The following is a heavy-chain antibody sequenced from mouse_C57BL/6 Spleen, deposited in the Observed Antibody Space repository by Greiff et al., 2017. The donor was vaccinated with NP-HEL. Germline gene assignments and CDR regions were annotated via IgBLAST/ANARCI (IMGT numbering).Heavy chain of an antibody. CDR1: GYTFTSYW. Sequence: QVQLQQPGAELVMPGASVKLSCKASGYTFTSYWMHWVKQRPGQGLEWIGEIDPSDSYTNYNQKFKGKTTLTVDKSSSTAYMQLSSLTSEDSAVYYCARIFDGAMDYWGQGTSVTVSS. CDR2: IDPSDSYT. CDR3: ARIFDGAMDY. J-gene: IGHJ4*01. V-gene: IGHV1-69*01. D-gene: IGHD2-3*01.